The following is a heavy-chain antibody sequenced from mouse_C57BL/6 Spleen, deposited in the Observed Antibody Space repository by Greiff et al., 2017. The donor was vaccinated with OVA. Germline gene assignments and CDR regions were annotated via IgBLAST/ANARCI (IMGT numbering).Heavy chain of an antibody. CDR2: IDPSDSYT. V-gene: IGHV1-69*01. Sequence: QVQLQQPGAELVMPGASVKLSCKASGYTFTSYWMHWVKQRPGQGLEWIGEIDPSDSYTNYNQKFKGKSTLTVDKSSSTAYMQLSSLTSEDSAVYYCARRANSYFDDWGQGTTLTVSS. D-gene: IGHD3-1*01. CDR1: GYTFTSYW. CDR3: ARRANSYFDD. J-gene: IGHJ2*01.